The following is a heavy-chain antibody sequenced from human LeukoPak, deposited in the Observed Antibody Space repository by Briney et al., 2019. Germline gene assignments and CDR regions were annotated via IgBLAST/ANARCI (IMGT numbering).Heavy chain of an antibody. J-gene: IGHJ5*02. V-gene: IGHV4-30-4*08. D-gene: IGHD2-8*01. CDR2: IYYSESA. CDR3: ASDTVGYCSKGVCHNWFDP. CDR1: GGAIISGDYY. Sequence: SGTLSLTCTVSGGAIISGDYYWSWIRPPPGRGVEGFGYIYYSESAYYNPSLKRRVTISVDTSKNQFSLKLSSVTDAETAMYYCASDTVGYCSKGVCHNWFDPWGQGTLVTVSS.